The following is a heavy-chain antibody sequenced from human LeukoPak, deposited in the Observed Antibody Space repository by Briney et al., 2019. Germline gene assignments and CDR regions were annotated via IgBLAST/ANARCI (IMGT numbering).Heavy chain of an antibody. J-gene: IGHJ6*03. Sequence: NAGESLKISCKGSGYSFTSYWIGWVRQMPGKGLEWMGIIYPGDSDTRYSPSFQGQVTISADKSISTAYLQWSSLKASDTAMYYCARIGVYGSGSLQYHYMDVWGKGTTVTVSS. CDR3: ARIGVYGSGSLQYHYMDV. CDR1: GYSFTSYW. V-gene: IGHV5-51*01. CDR2: IYPGDSDT. D-gene: IGHD3-10*01.